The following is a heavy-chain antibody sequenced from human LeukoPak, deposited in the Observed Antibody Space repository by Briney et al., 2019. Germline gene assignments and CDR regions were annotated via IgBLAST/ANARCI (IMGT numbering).Heavy chain of an antibody. D-gene: IGHD3-3*01. CDR3: AGPIFGVVMNPFDY. CDR2: ISYDGSNK. V-gene: IGHV3-30*03. Sequence: QPGGSLRLSCAASGFTFSSYGMHWVRQAPGKGLEWVAVISYDGSNKYYADSVKGRFTISRDNSKNTLYLQMNSLRAEDTAVYYCAGPIFGVVMNPFDYWGQGTLVTVSS. J-gene: IGHJ4*02. CDR1: GFTFSSYG.